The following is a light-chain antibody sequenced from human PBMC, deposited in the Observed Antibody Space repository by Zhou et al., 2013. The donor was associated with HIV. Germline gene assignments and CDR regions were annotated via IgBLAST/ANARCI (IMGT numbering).Light chain of an antibody. CDR3: QQYGSSPLT. V-gene: IGKV3-20*01. J-gene: IGKJ4*01. CDR2: GAS. CDR1: QSVGSTY. Sequence: EVVLTQSPGTLSLSPGERATLSCRASQSVGSTYLAWYQQKLGQAPRLLIYGASSRATGIPDRFSGSGSGTDFTLTISRLEPEDFAVYFCQQYGSSPLTFGGGTKVRSN.